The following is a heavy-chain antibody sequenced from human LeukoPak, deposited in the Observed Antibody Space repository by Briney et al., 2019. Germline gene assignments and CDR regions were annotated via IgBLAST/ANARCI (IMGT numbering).Heavy chain of an antibody. Sequence: SETLSLTCTVSGGSISSYYWSWIRQPPGKGLEWIGYIYYSGSTNYNPSLKSRVIISVDASKNQFSLKLNSVTAADTAVYYCARVDGSCSGGSCPSGNWFDPWGQGTLVTVSS. V-gene: IGHV4-59*08. CDR3: ARVDGSCSGGSCPSGNWFDP. D-gene: IGHD2-15*01. J-gene: IGHJ5*02. CDR2: IYYSGST. CDR1: GGSISSYY.